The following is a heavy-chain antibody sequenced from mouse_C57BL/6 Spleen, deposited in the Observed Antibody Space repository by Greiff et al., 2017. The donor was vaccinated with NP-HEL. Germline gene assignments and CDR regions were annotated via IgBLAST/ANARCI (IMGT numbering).Heavy chain of an antibody. D-gene: IGHD1-1*01. CDR2: IDPSDSYT. V-gene: IGHV1-50*01. J-gene: IGHJ3*01. CDR3: ARPYYGSSAWFAY. Sequence: VQLQQPGAELVKPGASVKLSCKASGYTFTSYWMQWVKQRPGQGLEWIGEIDPSDSYTNYNQKFKGKATLTVDTSSSTAYMQLSSLTSEDSAVYYCARPYYGSSAWFAYWGQGTLVTVSA. CDR1: GYTFTSYW.